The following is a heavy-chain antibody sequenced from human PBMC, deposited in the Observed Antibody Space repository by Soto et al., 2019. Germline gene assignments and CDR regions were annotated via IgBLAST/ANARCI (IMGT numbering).Heavy chain of an antibody. J-gene: IGHJ4*02. V-gene: IGHV1-3*01. Sequence: QVQLVQSGAEVKKPGASVKVSCKASGYTFTSYAMHWVRQAPGQRLEWMGWINAGNGNTKYSQKFQGRVTITRDTSASTAYMELSSLRSEDTAVYYCARADSSSWYRILHYWGQGTLVTVAS. CDR1: GYTFTSYA. D-gene: IGHD6-13*01. CDR3: ARADSSSWYRILHY. CDR2: INAGNGNT.